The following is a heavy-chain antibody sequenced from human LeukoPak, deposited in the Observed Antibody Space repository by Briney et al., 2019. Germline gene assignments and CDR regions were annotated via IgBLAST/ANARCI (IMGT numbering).Heavy chain of an antibody. Sequence: SETMSLTCAVYGGSFSGYYGSWIRQPPGKGMEWIGEINHSGSTNYNPSLKSRVTISVDTSKNQFSLKLSSVTAADTAVYYCARDYCSSTSCYGFDYWGQGTLVTVSS. D-gene: IGHD2-2*01. V-gene: IGHV4-34*01. CDR2: INHSGST. J-gene: IGHJ4*02. CDR1: GGSFSGYY. CDR3: ARDYCSSTSCYGFDY.